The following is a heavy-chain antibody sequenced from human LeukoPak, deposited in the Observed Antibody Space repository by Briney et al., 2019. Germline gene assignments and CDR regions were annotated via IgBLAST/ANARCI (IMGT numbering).Heavy chain of an antibody. D-gene: IGHD6-19*01. J-gene: IGHJ4*02. CDR3: ATDSMYSSGWYAIDH. CDR1: GYTLTELS. Sequence: ASVKVSCKVSGYTLTELSMHWVRQAPGKGLEWMGGFDPEDGETIYAQKFQGRVTMTEDTSTDTAYMELSSLRSEDTAVYYCATDSMYSSGWYAIDHWGQGTLATVSS. V-gene: IGHV1-24*01. CDR2: FDPEDGET.